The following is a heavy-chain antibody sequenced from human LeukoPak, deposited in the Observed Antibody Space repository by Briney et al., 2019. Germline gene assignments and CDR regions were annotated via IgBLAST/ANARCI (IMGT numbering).Heavy chain of an antibody. D-gene: IGHD3-22*01. J-gene: IGHJ4*02. V-gene: IGHV3-23*01. CDR1: GFTFSSYA. CDR2: ISGSGGST. Sequence: GGSLRLSCAASGFTFSSYAMSWVRQAPGKGLEWVSAISGSGGSTYYADSVKGRFTISRNYSSNTLYLQMNSLRAEDTALYYCAASAYYVAAADAYWGQGTLVTVSS. CDR3: AASAYYVAAADAY.